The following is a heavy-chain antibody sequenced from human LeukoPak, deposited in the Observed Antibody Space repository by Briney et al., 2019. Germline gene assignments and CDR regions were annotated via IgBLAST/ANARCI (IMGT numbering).Heavy chain of an antibody. CDR3: ARGGIYCSSTSCPYAFDI. Sequence: ASVKVSCKASGYTFTGYYMRWVRQAPGQGLEWMGWINPNSGGTNYAQKFQGRVTMTRDTSISTAYMELSRLRSDDTAVYYCARGGIYCSSTSCPYAFDIWGQGTMVTVSS. J-gene: IGHJ3*02. V-gene: IGHV1-2*02. D-gene: IGHD2-2*01. CDR1: GYTFTGYY. CDR2: INPNSGGT.